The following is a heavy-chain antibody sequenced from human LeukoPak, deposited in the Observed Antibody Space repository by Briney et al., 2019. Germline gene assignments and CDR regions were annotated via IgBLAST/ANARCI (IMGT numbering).Heavy chain of an antibody. CDR3: ARDGPGGDFWSGYQMARDYGMDV. CDR1: GGTFSSYT. J-gene: IGHJ6*02. V-gene: IGHV1-69*04. D-gene: IGHD3-3*01. Sequence: ASVKVSCKASGGTFSSYTISWVRQAPGQGLEWMGRIIPILGIANYAQKFQGRVTITADKSASTAYMELSSLRSEDTAVYYCARDGPGGDFWSGYQMARDYGMDVWGQGTTVTVSS. CDR2: IIPILGIA.